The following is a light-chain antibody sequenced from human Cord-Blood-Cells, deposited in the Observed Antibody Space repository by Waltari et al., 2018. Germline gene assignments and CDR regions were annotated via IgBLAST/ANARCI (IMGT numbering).Light chain of an antibody. J-gene: IGKJ4*01. CDR2: GAS. CDR3: QQYNNWPPLT. V-gene: IGKV3-15*01. CDR1: QSVSSN. Sequence: ELVMTQSPATLSVSPGERATLYCRASQSVSSNLAWYQQKPGQAPRLFIYGASTMATGIPARFSGSGSGTEFTLTISSLQSEDFAVYYCQQYNNWPPLTFGGGTKVEIK.